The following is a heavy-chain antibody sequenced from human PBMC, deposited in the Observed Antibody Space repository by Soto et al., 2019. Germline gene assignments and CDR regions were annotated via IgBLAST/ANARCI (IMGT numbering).Heavy chain of an antibody. CDR3: ARHGVEMATPSAC. CDR2: IYPGDSDT. J-gene: IGHJ4*02. D-gene: IGHD5-12*01. CDR1: GYSFSTYW. Sequence: GESLKISCKGSGYSFSTYWIGWVRQMPGKGLEWMGIIYPGDSDTRYSPSVQGQVTISADKYISTAYLQWSSLKASDTAMYYCARHGVEMATPSACWGQGTLVTV. V-gene: IGHV5-51*01.